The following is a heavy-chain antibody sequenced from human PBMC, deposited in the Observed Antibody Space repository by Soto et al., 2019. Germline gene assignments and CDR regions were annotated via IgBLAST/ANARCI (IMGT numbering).Heavy chain of an antibody. Sequence: GEALKISCKGSGYSVTSYWISWVRQMPGKGLEWMGIIYPGDSDTRYSPSFQGQVTISADKSISTAYLQWSSLKASDTAMYYCARTDVSLDYYYGMDVWGQGTTVTVSS. V-gene: IGHV5-51*01. CDR3: ARTDVSLDYYYGMDV. J-gene: IGHJ6*02. CDR2: IYPGDSDT. CDR1: GYSVTSYW. D-gene: IGHD3-16*01.